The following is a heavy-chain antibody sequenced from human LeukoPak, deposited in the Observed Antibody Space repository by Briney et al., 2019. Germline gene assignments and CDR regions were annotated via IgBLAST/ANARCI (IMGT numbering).Heavy chain of an antibody. J-gene: IGHJ5*02. CDR3: ARHYCSSTSCFFP. V-gene: IGHV4-39*01. D-gene: IGHD2-2*01. Sequence: SETLSLTCTVSGGSISSSSYYRGWIRQPPGKGLEWIGSIYYSGSTYYNPSLKSRVTISVDTSKNQFSLKLSSVTAADTAVYYCARHYCSSTSCFFPWGQGTLVTVSS. CDR2: IYYSGST. CDR1: GGSISSSSYY.